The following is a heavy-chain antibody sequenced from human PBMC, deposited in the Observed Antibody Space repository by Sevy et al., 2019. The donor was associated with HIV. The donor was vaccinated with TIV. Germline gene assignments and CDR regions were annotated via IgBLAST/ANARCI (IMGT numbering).Heavy chain of an antibody. J-gene: IGHJ6*02. CDR3: ARLTTKPTSDLYGMDV. D-gene: IGHD4-17*01. Sequence: ASVKVSCKASGYIFTDYYIHWVRQAPGQGLEWMAWINSGSGVTNYAQRFQGEVTVTRDTSLNTAYLDLSRLKSNDTAIYFCARLTTKPTSDLYGMDVWGQGTTVTV. CDR1: GYIFTDYY. V-gene: IGHV1-2*02. CDR2: INSGSGVT.